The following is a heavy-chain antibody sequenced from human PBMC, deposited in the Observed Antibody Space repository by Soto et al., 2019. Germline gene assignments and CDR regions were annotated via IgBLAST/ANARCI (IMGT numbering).Heavy chain of an antibody. Sequence: QVQLQESGPGLVKPSETLSLTCTVSGCSISSYYWSWIRQPPGKGLEWIGYIYYSGSTNYNPSLKSRVTISVDTSKNQCSLKLSSVTAADTAVYYCARAPRQQLVPGWFDPWGQGTLVTVSS. CDR2: IYYSGST. V-gene: IGHV4-59*01. CDR1: GCSISSYY. CDR3: ARAPRQQLVPGWFDP. J-gene: IGHJ5*02. D-gene: IGHD6-13*01.